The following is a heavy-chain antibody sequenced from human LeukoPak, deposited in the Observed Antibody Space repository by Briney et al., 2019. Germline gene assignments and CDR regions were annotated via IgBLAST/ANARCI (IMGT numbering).Heavy chain of an antibody. CDR3: VKSNSRYQPWTLDI. V-gene: IGHV4-61*01. Sequence: SETLSLTCTVSGYSISSGYYWGWIRQPPGKGLEWIGYVFYNEGTSYNPSLKSRVTISVDTSNNQLSLKVNSVTAADTAMYYCVKSNSRYQPWTLDIWGRGTMVTVSS. CDR1: GYSISSGYY. CDR2: VFYNEGT. D-gene: IGHD2-2*01. J-gene: IGHJ3*02.